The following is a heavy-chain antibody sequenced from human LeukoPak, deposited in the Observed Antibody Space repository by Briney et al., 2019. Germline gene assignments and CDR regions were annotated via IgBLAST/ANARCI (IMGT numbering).Heavy chain of an antibody. Sequence: GGALRLSCAASGFTFSSYWRSWVRQAPGKGLEWVANIKQDGSENYYVDSVKGRFTISRDNAKNSLYLQMNSLRAEDTAVYYCARDLHYYDSSGYYYGYYYGMDVWGQGTTVTVSS. J-gene: IGHJ6*02. CDR2: IKQDGSEN. CDR3: ARDLHYYDSSGYYYGYYYGMDV. D-gene: IGHD3-22*01. V-gene: IGHV3-7*01. CDR1: GFTFSSYW.